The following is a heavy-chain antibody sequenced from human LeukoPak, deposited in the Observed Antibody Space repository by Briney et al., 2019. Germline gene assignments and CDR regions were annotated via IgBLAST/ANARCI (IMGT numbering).Heavy chain of an antibody. D-gene: IGHD2-2*01. J-gene: IGHJ4*02. V-gene: IGHV4-34*01. CDR1: GGSLSGYY. Sequence: SETLSLTCTVYGGSLSGYYWSWIRQPPGKGLEWIGEINHSGSTNYNPSLKSRVTISIDTSKNQFSLRLSSVTAADTAVYFCARPWVGYCSSTSCSSDWGQGTLVTVSS. CDR2: INHSGST. CDR3: ARPWVGYCSSTSCSSD.